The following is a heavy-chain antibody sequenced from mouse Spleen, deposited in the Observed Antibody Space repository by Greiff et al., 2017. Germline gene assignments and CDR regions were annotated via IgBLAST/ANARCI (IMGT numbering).Heavy chain of an antibody. V-gene: IGHV3-8*02. CDR1: GDSITSGY. CDR3: ARSLYDGYFWFAY. Sequence: EVMLVESGPSLVKPSQTLSLTCSVTGDSITSGYWNWIRKFPGNKLEYMGYISYSGSTYYNPSLKSRISITRDTSKNQYYLQLNSVTTEDTATYYCARSLYDGYFWFAYWGQGTLVTVSA. D-gene: IGHD2-3*01. CDR2: ISYSGST. J-gene: IGHJ3*01.